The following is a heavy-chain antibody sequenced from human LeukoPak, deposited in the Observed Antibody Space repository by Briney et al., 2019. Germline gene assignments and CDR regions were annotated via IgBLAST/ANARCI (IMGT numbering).Heavy chain of an antibody. CDR3: AKDRAGAN. CDR2: ISGSGNVT. J-gene: IGHJ4*02. V-gene: IGHV3-23*01. CDR1: GFTFSSYS. Sequence: GGSLRLSCAASGFTFSSYSMNWVRQAPGKGLEWVSVISGSGNVTCYAESVKGRFTISRDNSKRTLYLQMDSLRADDTAIYYCAKDRAGANWGQGTLVLVSS.